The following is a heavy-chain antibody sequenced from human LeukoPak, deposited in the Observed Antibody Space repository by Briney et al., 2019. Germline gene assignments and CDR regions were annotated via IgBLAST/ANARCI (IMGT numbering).Heavy chain of an antibody. D-gene: IGHD3-22*01. V-gene: IGHV4-59*08. CDR3: ARVSSGYLVGNWNFDL. CDR2: IYYSGST. CDR1: GGSISSYY. J-gene: IGHJ2*01. Sequence: SETLSLTCTVSGGSISSYYWSWIRQPPGKGLEWIGYIYYSGSTNYNPSLKSRVIISVDTSKNQFSLKLRSVTAADTAVYYCARVSSGYLVGNWNFDLWGRGTLVTVSS.